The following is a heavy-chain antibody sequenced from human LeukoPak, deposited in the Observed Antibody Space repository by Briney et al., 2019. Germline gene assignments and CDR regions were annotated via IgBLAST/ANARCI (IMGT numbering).Heavy chain of an antibody. J-gene: IGHJ3*02. Sequence: GVSLRLSCATSGFTFTDYYMSWIRQAPGKGLEWVSFISSTGGTIYYADSVKGRFTVSRDNGKNSLLLQMNSLRAEDTALYYCARGYSRAAFDIWGQGTVVAVSS. V-gene: IGHV3-11*04. CDR1: GFTFTDYY. CDR2: ISSTGGTI. CDR3: ARGYSRAAFDI. D-gene: IGHD2-15*01.